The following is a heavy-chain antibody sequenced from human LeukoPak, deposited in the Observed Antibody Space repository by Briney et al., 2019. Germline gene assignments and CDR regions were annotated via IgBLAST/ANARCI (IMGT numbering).Heavy chain of an antibody. V-gene: IGHV3-30*02. J-gene: IGHJ4*02. CDR1: GFTFGSCG. Sequence: GGSLRLSCAASGFTFGSCGMYWVRQAPGKGLEWVAFIRYDGSNKYYGDSVKGRFTISRDNSKNILYLQMNSLRPEDTAMYYCSRRFDCWGQGTLVTVSS. CDR3: SRRFDC. CDR2: IRYDGSNK.